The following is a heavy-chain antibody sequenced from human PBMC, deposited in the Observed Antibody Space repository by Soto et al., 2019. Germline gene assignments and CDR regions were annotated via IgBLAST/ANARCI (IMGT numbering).Heavy chain of an antibody. CDR2: IYYSGST. Sequence: QVQLQESGPGLVQPSQTLSLTCTVSGGSISSGGYYWSWIRQHPGEGPEWIGYIYYSGSTYYNPSLKSRITISVDTSKNQFSLKLSSVTAADTAVYYCARAYDRLFDPWGQGTLVTVSS. CDR3: ARAYDRLFDP. V-gene: IGHV4-31*03. D-gene: IGHD5-12*01. J-gene: IGHJ5*02. CDR1: GGSISSGGYY.